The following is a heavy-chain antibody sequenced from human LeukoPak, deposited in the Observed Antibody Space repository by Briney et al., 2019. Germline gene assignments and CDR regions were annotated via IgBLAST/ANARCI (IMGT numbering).Heavy chain of an antibody. D-gene: IGHD3-10*01. CDR2: IYYSRST. CDR3: ARLDVLLSDNWFDP. Sequence: SETLSLTCTVSGGSISSSSYYWGWIRQPPGKGLEWIGSIYYSRSTYYNPSLKSRVTISVDTSKNQFSLKLSSVTAADTAVYYCARLDVLLSDNWFDPWGQGTLVTVSS. V-gene: IGHV4-39*01. CDR1: GGSISSSSYY. J-gene: IGHJ5*02.